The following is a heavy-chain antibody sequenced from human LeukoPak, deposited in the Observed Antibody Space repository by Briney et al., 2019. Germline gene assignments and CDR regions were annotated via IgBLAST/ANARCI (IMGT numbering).Heavy chain of an antibody. Sequence: GGSLRLSCAASRFTFRNSWMSWVRQAPGKGLEWVATIDQRGGDKFSVDSVKGRFIISRDNAKNSVYLQMNSLTAEDTAVYYCARSSLGWFDPWGQGTLVTVSS. V-gene: IGHV3-7*01. J-gene: IGHJ5*02. CDR2: IDQRGGDK. CDR3: ARSSLGWFDP. D-gene: IGHD7-27*01. CDR1: RFTFRNSW.